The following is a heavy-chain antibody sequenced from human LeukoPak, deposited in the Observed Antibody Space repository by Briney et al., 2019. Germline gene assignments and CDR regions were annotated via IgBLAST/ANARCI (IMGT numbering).Heavy chain of an antibody. D-gene: IGHD2-21*02. Sequence: PETLSLTCAVYGGSFSGYYWSWIRQPPGKGLEWIGEINHSGGTNYNPSLKSRVTISVDTSKSQFSLKLSSVTAADTAVYYCARSKVPATGNWFDPWGQGTLVTVSS. CDR3: ARSKVPATGNWFDP. CDR2: INHSGGT. CDR1: GGSFSGYY. J-gene: IGHJ5*02. V-gene: IGHV4-34*01.